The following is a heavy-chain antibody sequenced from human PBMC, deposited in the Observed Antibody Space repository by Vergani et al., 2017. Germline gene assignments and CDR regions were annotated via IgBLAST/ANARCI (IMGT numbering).Heavy chain of an antibody. CDR3: ARDKDRLGWLQKPVDY. V-gene: IGHV3-21*01. J-gene: IGHJ4*02. CDR1: GCTFSSYS. Sequence: EVQLVESGGGLVKLGGSLRLSCAASGCTFSSYSMNWVRQAPGKGLEWVSSISSSSSYIYYADSVKGRFTISRDNAKNSLYLQMNSLRAEDTAVYYCARDKDRLGWLQKPVDYWGQGTLVTVSS. D-gene: IGHD5-24*01. CDR2: ISSSSSYI.